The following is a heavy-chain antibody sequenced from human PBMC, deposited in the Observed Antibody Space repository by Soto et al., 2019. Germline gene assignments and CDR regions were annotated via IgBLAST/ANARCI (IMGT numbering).Heavy chain of an antibody. CDR1: GFXFCSYG. V-gene: IGHV3-30*18. J-gene: IGHJ6*02. CDR2: ISYDGSNK. CDR3: AKDLRPYYYYYHGMDV. Sequence: GGALXLSCAASGFXFCSYGMHWVRQGPGKGLEWVAVISYDGSNKYYADSVKGRFTISRDNSKNTLYLQMNSLRAEDTAVYYCAKDLRPYYYYYHGMDVWGQGTTVTVSS.